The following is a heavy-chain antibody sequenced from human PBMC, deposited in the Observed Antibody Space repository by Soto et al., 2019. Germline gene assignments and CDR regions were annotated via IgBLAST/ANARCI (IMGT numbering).Heavy chain of an antibody. CDR3: TGAGGRHFGGIDY. J-gene: IGHJ4*02. D-gene: IGHD1-26*01. V-gene: IGHV1-69*01. CDR2: IIPIFGSA. CDR1: GGTFSSYS. Sequence: QVQLVQSGAEVKKPGSSVKVSCKASGGTFSSYSINWVRQAPGQGLEWMGEIIPIFGSANYAQKFQGRVTIKAHESTSTAHMELSSLRSEQAVVYSCTGAGGRHFGGIDYWGQGNLVTVSS.